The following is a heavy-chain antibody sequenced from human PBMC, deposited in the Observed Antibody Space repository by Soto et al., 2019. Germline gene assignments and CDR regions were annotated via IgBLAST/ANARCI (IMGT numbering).Heavy chain of an antibody. J-gene: IGHJ4*02. D-gene: IGHD6-13*01. CDR3: ARDYVLAAAGTPDY. Sequence: GTSVKVSCKASCYTFTSYGISWVRQAPGQGLEWMGWISAYNGNTNYAQKLQGRVTMTTDTSTSTAYMELRSLRSDDTAVYYCARDYVLAAAGTPDYWGQGTLVTVSS. V-gene: IGHV1-18*04. CDR1: CYTFTSYG. CDR2: ISAYNGNT.